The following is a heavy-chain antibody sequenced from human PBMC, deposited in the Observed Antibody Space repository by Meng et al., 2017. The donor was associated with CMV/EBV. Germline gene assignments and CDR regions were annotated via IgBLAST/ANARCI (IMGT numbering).Heavy chain of an antibody. Sequence: SETLSLTCTVSGGSISSGGYYWSWIRQHPGKGLEWIGYIYYSGSTNYNPSLKSRVTISVDTSKNQFSLKLSSVTAADTAVYYCARGGGICSGGSCYPLGYYGMDVWGQGTTVTVSS. CDR1: GGSISSGGYY. J-gene: IGHJ6*02. D-gene: IGHD2-15*01. CDR3: ARGGGICSGGSCYPLGYYGMDV. CDR2: IYYSGST. V-gene: IGHV4-61*08.